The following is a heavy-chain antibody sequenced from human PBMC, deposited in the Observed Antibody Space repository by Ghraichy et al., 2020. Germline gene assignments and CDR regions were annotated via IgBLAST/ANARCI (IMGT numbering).Heavy chain of an antibody. D-gene: IGHD2-2*03. CDR1: GFTFSSYS. Sequence: GGSLRLSCAASGFTFSSYSMNWVRQAPGKGLEWVSYISSSSSTIYYADSVKGRFTISRDNAKNSLYLQMNSLRDEDTAVYYCARVGYCSSTSCLSPWGQGTLVTVSS. J-gene: IGHJ5*02. CDR2: ISSSSSTI. CDR3: ARVGYCSSTSCLSP. V-gene: IGHV3-48*02.